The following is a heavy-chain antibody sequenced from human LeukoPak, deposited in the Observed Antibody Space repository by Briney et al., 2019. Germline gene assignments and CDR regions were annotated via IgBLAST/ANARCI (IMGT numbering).Heavy chain of an antibody. D-gene: IGHD3-10*02. V-gene: IGHV1-18*04. CDR3: ARDMLSNGLFDY. J-gene: IGHJ4*02. CDR1: GYTFTSYY. Sequence: ASVKVSCKASGYTFTSYYMHWVRQAPGQGLEWMGWISAYNGNTNYAQKLQGRVTMTTDTSTSTAYMELRSLRSDDTAVYYCARDMLSNGLFDYWGQGTLVTVSS. CDR2: ISAYNGNT.